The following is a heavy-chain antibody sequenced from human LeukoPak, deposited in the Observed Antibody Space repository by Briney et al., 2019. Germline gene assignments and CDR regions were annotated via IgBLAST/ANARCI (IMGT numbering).Heavy chain of an antibody. J-gene: IGHJ4*02. CDR1: GFAVDNYA. V-gene: IGHV3-53*01. CDR2: IYSDGRT. D-gene: IGHD3-10*01. Sequence: GGSLRLSCAASGFAVDNYAMSWVRQAPGKGLEWVSVIYSDGRTYYADSVKGRFTISRDISKNTLFLQMTSLRAEDTAVYYCAKLKGWYGEGYFDYWGQGTLVTVSS. CDR3: AKLKGWYGEGYFDY.